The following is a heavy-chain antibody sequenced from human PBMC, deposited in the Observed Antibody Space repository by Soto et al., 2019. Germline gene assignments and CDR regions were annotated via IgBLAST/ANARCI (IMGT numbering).Heavy chain of an antibody. V-gene: IGHV6-1*01. Sequence: QVQLQQSGPGLVKPSQTLSLTCAISGDSVSSTSATWNWIRQSPSRGLEWLGRTYYRSKWYNDYALSVRSRITITPDTCKNQFSLQLTSVPPEDTAVYYCARGIGSGPKHNFDYWGQGTLVTVSS. D-gene: IGHD3-3*01. J-gene: IGHJ4*02. CDR3: ARGIGSGPKHNFDY. CDR2: TYYRSKWYN. CDR1: GDSVSSTSAT.